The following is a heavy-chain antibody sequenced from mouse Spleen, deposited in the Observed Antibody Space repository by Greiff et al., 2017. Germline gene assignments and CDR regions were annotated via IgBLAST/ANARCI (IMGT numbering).Heavy chain of an antibody. D-gene: IGHD1-1*01. V-gene: IGHV1-82*01. J-gene: IGHJ2*01. CDR1: GYAFSSSW. CDR3: ARHYYGNRGCYFDY. CDR2: IYPGDGDT. Sequence: VQLQESGPELVKPGASVKISCKASGYAFSSSWMNWMKQRPGKGLEWIGRIYPGDGDTNYNGKFKGKATLTADKSSSTAYMQLSSLTSEDSAVYFCARHYYGNRGCYFDYWGQGTTLTVSS.